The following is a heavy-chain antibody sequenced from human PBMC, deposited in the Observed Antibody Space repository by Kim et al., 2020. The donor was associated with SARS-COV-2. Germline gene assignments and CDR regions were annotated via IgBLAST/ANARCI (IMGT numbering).Heavy chain of an antibody. Sequence: NYNPSLKSRVTISVDTSKNQFSLKLSSVTAADTAVYYCARGFRVRRGMDVWGQGTTVTVSS. D-gene: IGHD2-2*01. CDR3: ARGFRVRRGMDV. J-gene: IGHJ6*02. V-gene: IGHV4-34*01.